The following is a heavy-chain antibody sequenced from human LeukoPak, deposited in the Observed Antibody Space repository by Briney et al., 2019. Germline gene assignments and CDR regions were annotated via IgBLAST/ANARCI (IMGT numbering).Heavy chain of an antibody. CDR1: GFTFSSYA. J-gene: IGHJ6*02. CDR2: ISGSGGST. D-gene: IGHD3-3*01. V-gene: IGHV3-23*01. Sequence: GASLRLSCAASGFTFSSYAMSWVRQAPGKGLEWVSTISGSGGSTYYADSVKGRFTISRGNSKNTLYLQMNSLRVEDTAVYYCAKDRSVGVAIYYYYGMDVWGQGTTVTVSS. CDR3: AKDRSVGVAIYYYYGMDV.